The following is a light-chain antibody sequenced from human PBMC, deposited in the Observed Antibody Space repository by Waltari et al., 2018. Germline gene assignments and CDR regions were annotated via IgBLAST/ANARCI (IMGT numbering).Light chain of an antibody. Sequence: IVMTQSPATLSVSPGATATLSCRANQRITTNLAWFQQKPGQAPRLLIYDASSRATGIPDRFSGGGSGTDFTLTISSLQSADFAVYYCLQYSNWYRTFVPGTKVEIK. J-gene: IGKJ1*01. CDR2: DAS. CDR1: QRITTN. CDR3: LQYSNWYRT. V-gene: IGKV3-15*01.